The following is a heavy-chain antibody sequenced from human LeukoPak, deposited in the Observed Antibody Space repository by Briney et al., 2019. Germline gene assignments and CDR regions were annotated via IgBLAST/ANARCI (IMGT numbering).Heavy chain of an antibody. CDR1: GFTFSSYG. V-gene: IGHV3-30*02. D-gene: IGHD3-10*01. CDR2: IRYDGSNK. Sequence: GGSLRLSCAASGFTFSSYGMHWVRQAPGKGLEWVAFIRYDGSNKYYADSVKGRFTISRDNSKNPLYLQMNSLRAEDTAVYYCAKGDTLLWFGDHRGGWFDPWGQGTLVTVSS. CDR3: AKGDTLLWFGDHRGGWFDP. J-gene: IGHJ5*02.